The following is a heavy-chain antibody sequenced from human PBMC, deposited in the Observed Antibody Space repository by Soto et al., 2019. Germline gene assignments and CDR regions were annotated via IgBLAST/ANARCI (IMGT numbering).Heavy chain of an antibody. D-gene: IGHD3-10*01. CDR2: IIPIFGTA. V-gene: IGHV1-69*13. J-gene: IGHJ4*02. CDR3: ASDPYGSGSIDY. CDR1: GGTFSSYA. Sequence: SVKVSCKASGGTFSSYAISWVRQAPGQGLEWMGGIIPIFGTANYAQKFQGRVTITADESTSTAYMELSSLRSEDTAVYYCASDPYGSGSIDYWGQGTLVTVSS.